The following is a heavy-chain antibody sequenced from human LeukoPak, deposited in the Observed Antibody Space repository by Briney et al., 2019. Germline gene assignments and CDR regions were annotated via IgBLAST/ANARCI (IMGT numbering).Heavy chain of an antibody. J-gene: IGHJ2*01. D-gene: IGHD6-13*01. Sequence: PGGSLRLSCAASGFTFSSYGMHWVRQAPGKGLEWVAFIRYDGSNKYYADSVKGRFTISRDNSKNTLYLQMNSLRAEDTALYYCAKDMRYSSSWDLYWYFDLWGRGTLVTVSS. CDR2: IRYDGSNK. V-gene: IGHV3-30*02. CDR3: AKDMRYSSSWDLYWYFDL. CDR1: GFTFSSYG.